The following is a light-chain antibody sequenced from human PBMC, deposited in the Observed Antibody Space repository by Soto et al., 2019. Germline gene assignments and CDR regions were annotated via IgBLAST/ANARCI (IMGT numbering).Light chain of an antibody. CDR3: QQSYKILT. J-gene: IGKJ4*01. CDR1: QDISNY. V-gene: IGKV1-33*01. CDR2: DAS. Sequence: DIQMAQSPSSLSASVGDRVTIACQASQDISNYLNWYQQKLGKAPKLLIYDASNLETGVPSRFSGSGYGTQFTLTISGLQTEDFATYYCQQSYKILTFGGGTKVDIK.